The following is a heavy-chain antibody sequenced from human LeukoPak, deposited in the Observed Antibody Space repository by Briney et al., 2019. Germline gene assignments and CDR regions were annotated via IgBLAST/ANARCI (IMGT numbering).Heavy chain of an antibody. CDR3: ARGRQAARRNRWFDP. V-gene: IGHV4-61*02. CDR2: IYTSGST. CDR1: GGSISSKSYY. D-gene: IGHD6-6*01. J-gene: IGHJ5*02. Sequence: PSETLSLTCTVSGGSISSKSYYWSWIRQPAGKGLEWIGRIYTSGSTDYNPSLKSRVTISVDTSKNQFSLKLSSVTAADTAVYYCARGRQAARRNRWFDPWGQGTLVTVSS.